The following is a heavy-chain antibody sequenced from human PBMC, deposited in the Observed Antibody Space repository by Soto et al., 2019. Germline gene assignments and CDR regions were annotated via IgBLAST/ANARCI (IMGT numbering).Heavy chain of an antibody. V-gene: IGHV4-30-2*01. CDR2: IYHSGST. Sequence: QLQLQESGSGLVRPSQTLSLTCAVSGGSISSGGYSWNWIRQPPGKGLEWIGYIYHSGSTLYNPSLKSRVNISVDKSKNQFSLKLSSVTAAYTAVYCCARDQLEGNWFDPWGQGTLVTVSS. CDR3: ARDQLEGNWFDP. J-gene: IGHJ5*02. D-gene: IGHD1-1*01. CDR1: GGSISSGGYS.